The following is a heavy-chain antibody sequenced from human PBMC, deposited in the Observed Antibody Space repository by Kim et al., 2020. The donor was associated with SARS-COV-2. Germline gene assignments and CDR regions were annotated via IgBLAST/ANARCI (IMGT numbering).Heavy chain of an antibody. CDR1: GFTFSSYA. V-gene: IGHV3-30*04. CDR3: ARGYSGYHGVY. D-gene: IGHD5-12*01. Sequence: GGSLRLSCAASGFTFSSYAMHWVRQAPGKGLEWVAVISYDGSNKYYADSVKGRFTISRDNSKTTLYLQMNSLRAEDTAVYYCARGYSGYHGVYWGQGTLVTVSS. J-gene: IGHJ4*02. CDR2: ISYDGSNK.